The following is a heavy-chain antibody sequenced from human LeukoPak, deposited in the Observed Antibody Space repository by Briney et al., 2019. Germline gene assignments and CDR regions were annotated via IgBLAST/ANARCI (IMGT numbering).Heavy chain of an antibody. CDR1: GFTFSSYA. Sequence: GGSLRLSCAASGFTFSSYAMSWVRQAPGKGLEWVGNIKQDGSEKNYMDSVKGRFTISRDNAKNSLFLQMNSLRAEDTAVYYCARDSATKVRGPVIGSTDFWGQGTPVTVSS. D-gene: IGHD3-10*01. J-gene: IGHJ4*02. V-gene: IGHV3-7*01. CDR2: IKQDGSEK. CDR3: ARDSATKVRGPVIGSTDF.